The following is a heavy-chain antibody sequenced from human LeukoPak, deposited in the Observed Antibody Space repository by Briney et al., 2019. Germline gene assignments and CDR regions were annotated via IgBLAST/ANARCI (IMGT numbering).Heavy chain of an antibody. CDR3: ARTMVRGVMVHFDY. CDR2: IYHSGST. J-gene: IGHJ4*02. V-gene: IGHV4-30-2*01. CDR1: GGSISSGGYY. D-gene: IGHD3-10*01. Sequence: SQTLSLTCTVSGGSISSGGYYWSWIRQPPGKGLEWIGYIYHSGSTYYNPSLKSRVTISVDRSKNQFSLKLSSVTAADTAVYYCARTMVRGVMVHFDYWGQGTLVTVSS.